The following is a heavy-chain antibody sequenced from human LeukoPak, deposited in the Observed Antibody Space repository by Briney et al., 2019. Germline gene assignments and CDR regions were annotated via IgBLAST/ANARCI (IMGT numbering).Heavy chain of an antibody. CDR3: ARVGAGRPFDY. V-gene: IGHV3-74*01. D-gene: IGHD6-6*01. CDR1: GFTFSSYW. Sequence: GGSLRLSCAASGFTFSSYWMHWVRQAPGKGLVWVSRIDTGGSTTTYADSVKGRFTISRDNAKNTMYLQMNSLRAEDTAVYYCARVGAGRPFDYWGQGTLVTVSS. CDR2: IDTGGSTT. J-gene: IGHJ4*02.